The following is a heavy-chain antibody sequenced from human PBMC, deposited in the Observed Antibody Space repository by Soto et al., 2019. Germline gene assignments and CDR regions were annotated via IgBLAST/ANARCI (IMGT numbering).Heavy chain of an antibody. CDR2: IVPLFRTT. CDR1: GGTFSSYA. J-gene: IGHJ6*02. Sequence: SVKVSCKTSGGTFSSYAINWVRQAPGQGLEWMGGIVPLFRTTNYAQKFQGRVTITADTSTYTVYMELSELRSGDTAVYYCARGGYSSTWSNLLDRSGMDVWGQGTTVTVSS. CDR3: ARGGYSSTWSNLLDRSGMDV. V-gene: IGHV1-69*06. D-gene: IGHD6-13*01.